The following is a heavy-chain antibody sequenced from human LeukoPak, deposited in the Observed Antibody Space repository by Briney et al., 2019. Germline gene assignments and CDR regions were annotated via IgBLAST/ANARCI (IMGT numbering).Heavy chain of an antibody. J-gene: IGHJ6*03. V-gene: IGHV1-69*13. CDR3: ARDRYCSSTSCSNYYYYMDV. D-gene: IGHD2-2*01. CDR1: GGTFSSYA. CDR2: IIPIFGTA. Sequence: SVKVSCKASGGTFSSYAISWVRQAPGQGLEWMGGIIPIFGTANYAQKFQGRVTITADESTSTAYMELSSLRSEDTAVYYCARDRYCSSTSCSNYYYYMDVWGKGTTVTVSS.